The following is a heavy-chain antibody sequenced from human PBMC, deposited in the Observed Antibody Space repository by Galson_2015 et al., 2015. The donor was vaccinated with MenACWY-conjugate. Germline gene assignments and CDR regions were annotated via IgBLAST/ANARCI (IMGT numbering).Heavy chain of an antibody. CDR2: IRDTGSL. Sequence: ETLSLTCTVSGGSISSHHWSWFRQPPGKGLEWIAYIRDTGSLKDNPSLKSRVTMSADQSNNQFSLRLISVTAADTAVYYCARIPTWGSSFGCFDYWGQGILVAVSS. CDR1: GGSISSHH. CDR3: ARIPTWGSSFGCFDY. V-gene: IGHV4-59*08. J-gene: IGHJ4*02. D-gene: IGHD5-18*01.